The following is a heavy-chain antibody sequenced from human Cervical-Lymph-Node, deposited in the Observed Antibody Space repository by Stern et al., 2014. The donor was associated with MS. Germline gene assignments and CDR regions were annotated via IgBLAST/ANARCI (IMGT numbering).Heavy chain of an antibody. CDR3: ARMPFDRETVYGMDV. D-gene: IGHD1-26*01. CDR2: IYHRDTT. CDR1: GGSISSSSW. Sequence: VQLQESGPGLVRPSGTLSLTCAVPGGSISSSSWWIWVRQAPGKGAEWIGEIYHRDTTNYNPSLESRVTISVDKSKNEISLRLTSVTAADTAVYYCARMPFDRETVYGMDVWGQGTTVTVSS. V-gene: IGHV4-4*02. J-gene: IGHJ6*02.